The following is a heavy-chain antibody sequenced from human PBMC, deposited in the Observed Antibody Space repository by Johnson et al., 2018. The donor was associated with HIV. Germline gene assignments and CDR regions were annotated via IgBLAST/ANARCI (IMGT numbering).Heavy chain of an antibody. J-gene: IGHJ3*02. Sequence: VQLVESGGGLVKPGGSLRLSCAASGFTFSDYYMTWIRQAPGKGLAWVANINRDGSEKYYVDSVKGRFTISRDNTNNSLYLQMSSLRAEDTAVYYCARGRDSTGDGGAVDIWGQGIMVTISS. V-gene: IGHV3-7*03. D-gene: IGHD7-27*01. CDR2: INRDGSEK. CDR3: ARGRDSTGDGGAVDI. CDR1: GFTFSDYY.